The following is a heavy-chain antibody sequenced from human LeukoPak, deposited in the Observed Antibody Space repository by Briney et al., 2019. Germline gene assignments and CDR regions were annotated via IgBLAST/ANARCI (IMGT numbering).Heavy chain of an antibody. V-gene: IGHV4-34*01. CDR1: GGSFSGYY. J-gene: IGHJ4*02. CDR2: INHSGST. CDR3: ARGLFGELTPYYFDY. D-gene: IGHD3-10*02. Sequence: PSETLSLTCAVYGGSFSGYYWNWIRQPPGKGLEWIGEINHSGSTNYNPSLKSRVTISVDTSKNQFSLKLSSVTAADTAVCYCARGLFGELTPYYFDYWGQGTLVTVSS.